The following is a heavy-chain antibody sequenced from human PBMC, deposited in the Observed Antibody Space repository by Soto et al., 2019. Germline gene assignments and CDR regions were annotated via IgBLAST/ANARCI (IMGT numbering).Heavy chain of an antibody. V-gene: IGHV3-21*06. CDR3: ARCMGFDGSGYAFFDS. Sequence: EVQLVESGGGLVKPGGSLRLSCAASGFTFSGHTINWVRQAPGKGLERVSSVSSSSSYIYYADSVKGRFTVSRDNAENSLYLPMTSLRAEDTAIYFCARCMGFDGSGYAFFDSWGQGTLVTVSS. CDR1: GFTFSGHT. D-gene: IGHD3-10*01. CDR2: VSSSSSYI. J-gene: IGHJ4*02.